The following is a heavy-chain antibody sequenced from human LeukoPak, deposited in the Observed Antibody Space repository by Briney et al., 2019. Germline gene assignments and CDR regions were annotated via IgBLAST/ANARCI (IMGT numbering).Heavy chain of an antibody. V-gene: IGHV4-34*01. J-gene: IGHJ4*02. D-gene: IGHD3-9*01. CDR3: VRVLTGS. Sequence: PSETLSLTCAVYGGSFGGYYWSWIRQPPGKGLEWIGEINHSGSTNYNPSLKSRVTISVDTSKNQLSLKLNSVTAADTAVYYCVRVLTGSWGRGTLVTVSS. CDR2: INHSGST. CDR1: GGSFGGYY.